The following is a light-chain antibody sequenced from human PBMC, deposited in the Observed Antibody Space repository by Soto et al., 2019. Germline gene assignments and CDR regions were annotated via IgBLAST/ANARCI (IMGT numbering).Light chain of an antibody. CDR3: QSYDRSLSACV. Sequence: QSVLTQPPSVSGAPGQRVTISCTGTNSNIGSDYGVHWYQQFPGTAPKLLIYGNSNRPSGVPDRFSGSKSGTSASLAITGLQAEDEADYYCQSYDRSLSACVFGTGTKLTVL. V-gene: IGLV1-40*01. J-gene: IGLJ1*01. CDR2: GNS. CDR1: NSNIGSDYG.